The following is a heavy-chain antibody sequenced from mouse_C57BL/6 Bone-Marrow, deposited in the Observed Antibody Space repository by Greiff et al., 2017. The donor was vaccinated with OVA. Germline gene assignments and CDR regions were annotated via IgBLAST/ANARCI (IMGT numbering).Heavy chain of an antibody. Sequence: EVQLQQSGAELVRPGASVKLSCTASGFNIKDDYMHWVKQRPEQGLEWIGWIEPEDGDTDYASKFQGKAPITADTSSNTAYLQLSSLTSEDTAVYYCTPRSPYAMDYWGQGTSVTVSS. CDR2: IEPEDGDT. CDR1: GFNIKDDY. CDR3: TPRSPYAMDY. D-gene: IGHD1-1*01. J-gene: IGHJ4*01. V-gene: IGHV14-4*01.